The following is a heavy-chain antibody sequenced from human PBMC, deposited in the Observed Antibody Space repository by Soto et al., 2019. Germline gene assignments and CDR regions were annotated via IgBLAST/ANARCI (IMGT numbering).Heavy chain of an antibody. V-gene: IGHV3-23*01. Sequence: GGSLRLSCAASGFTFSSYAMSWVRQAPGKGLEWVSAISGSGGSKYYADSMKGRFTISRDNSKNTLYLQMNSLRAEDTAVYYCAKGHTLRPYDYWGQGTLVTVSS. CDR1: GFTFSSYA. CDR2: ISGSGGSK. CDR3: AKGHTLRPYDY. J-gene: IGHJ4*02. D-gene: IGHD2-2*02.